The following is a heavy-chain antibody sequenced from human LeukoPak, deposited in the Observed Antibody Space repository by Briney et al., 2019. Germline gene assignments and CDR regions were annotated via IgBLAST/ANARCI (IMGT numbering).Heavy chain of an antibody. CDR3: GRTYSSTWYAFGY. V-gene: IGHV5-10-1*01. CDR2: IDPSDSST. CDR1: GYSFSTYW. J-gene: IGHJ4*02. D-gene: IGHD6-13*01. Sequence: GESLRISCKGSGYSFSTYWITWVRQMPGKGPEWMGRIDPSDSSTMYSPSFQGHVTIATDKSIRTAYLQWSSLKASDTAIYYCGRTYSSTWYAFGYWGQGTLVTVSS.